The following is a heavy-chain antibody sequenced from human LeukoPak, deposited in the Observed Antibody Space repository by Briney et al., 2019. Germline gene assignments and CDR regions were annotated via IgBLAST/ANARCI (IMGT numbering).Heavy chain of an antibody. J-gene: IGHJ5*02. CDR1: GGSINSY. CDR2: ISGSGTI. D-gene: IGHD3-10*01. V-gene: IGHV4-4*07. CDR3: ARDSGTTGEVKFDP. Sequence: SETLSLTCTVSGGSINSYWSWIRQTAGKGLEWIGRISGSGTITYNPALQSRLSISIDTSKNQFSLKLMSVTAADTAVYYCARDSGTTGEVKFDPWGQGTLVTVSS.